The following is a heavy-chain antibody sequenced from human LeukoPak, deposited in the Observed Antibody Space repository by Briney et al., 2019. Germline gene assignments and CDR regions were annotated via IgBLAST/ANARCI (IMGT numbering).Heavy chain of an antibody. Sequence: SETLSLTCAVYGGSFSGYYWSWIRQPPGKGLEWIGKINHSGSTNYNPSLKSRVTISVDTSKNQFSLKLSSVTAADTAVYYCARGRGYYDSSGSFFGYWGQGTLVTVSS. CDR1: GGSFSGYY. CDR2: INHSGST. CDR3: ARGRGYYDSSGSFFGY. V-gene: IGHV4-34*01. J-gene: IGHJ4*02. D-gene: IGHD3-22*01.